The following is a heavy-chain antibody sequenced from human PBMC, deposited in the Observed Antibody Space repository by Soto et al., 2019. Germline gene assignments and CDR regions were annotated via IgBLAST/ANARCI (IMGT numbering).Heavy chain of an antibody. CDR3: ARGLSSTSYYYYYYRDV. V-gene: IGHV1-8*01. CDR2: MNPNSGNT. CDR1: RYTFTSYD. D-gene: IGHD2-2*01. J-gene: IGHJ6*03. Sequence: EASVKVSCKASRYTFTSYDINWVRQATGQGLEWMGWMNPNSGNTGYAQKFQGRVIMTRTTSISTAYMELSSLRSEDTAVYYCARGLSSTSYYYYYYRDVWGKGTTVTVSS.